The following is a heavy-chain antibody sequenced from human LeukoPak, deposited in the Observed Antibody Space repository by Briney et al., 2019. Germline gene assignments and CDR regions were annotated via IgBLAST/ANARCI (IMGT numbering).Heavy chain of an antibody. D-gene: IGHD2-15*01. J-gene: IGHJ6*03. V-gene: IGHV1-69*05. CDR3: ASDQVPLIGGDCSGGSCYWYYMDV. CDR1: GGTFIIDA. Sequence: SVRVSFKASGGTFIIDAISWGRQAPGQGGERMGGIIPIFGTANYAQKLQGRVTITTAESTSTAYMELSSLRSEDTAVYYFASDQVPLIGGDCSGGSCYWYYMDVWGKGTTVTVSS. CDR2: IIPIFGTA.